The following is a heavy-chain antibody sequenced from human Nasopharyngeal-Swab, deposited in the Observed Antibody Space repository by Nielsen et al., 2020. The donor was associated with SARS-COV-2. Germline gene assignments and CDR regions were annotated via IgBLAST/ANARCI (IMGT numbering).Heavy chain of an antibody. CDR2: INTNTGNP. Sequence: AAVKVSCKASGYTFTSYAMNWVRQAPGQGREWMGWINTNTGNPTYAQGFTGRFVFSLDTSVSTAYLQISSLKAEDTAVYYCARPGWEPYTYYYYGMDVWGQGTTVTVSS. J-gene: IGHJ6*02. D-gene: IGHD1-26*01. CDR3: ARPGWEPYTYYYYGMDV. CDR1: GYTFTSYA. V-gene: IGHV7-4-1*02.